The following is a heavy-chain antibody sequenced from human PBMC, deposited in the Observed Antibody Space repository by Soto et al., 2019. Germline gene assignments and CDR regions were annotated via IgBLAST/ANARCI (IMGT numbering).Heavy chain of an antibody. CDR3: ARRDYYYYGFDV. Sequence: EVQLVESGGGLVKPGGSQRLSCVASGFTFRSYSMNWVRQAPGKGLEWVSSISTSSSYIYYADSVKGRFTISRDNAKNSLYLQMNSLRAEDTAVYYCARRDYYYYGFDVWGQGTTVTVSS. V-gene: IGHV3-21*01. J-gene: IGHJ6*02. CDR2: ISTSSSYI. CDR1: GFTFRSYS.